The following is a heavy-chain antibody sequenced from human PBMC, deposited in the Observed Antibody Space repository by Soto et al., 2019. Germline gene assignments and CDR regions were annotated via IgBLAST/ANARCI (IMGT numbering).Heavy chain of an antibody. J-gene: IGHJ6*03. V-gene: IGHV1-8*01. CDR1: GYTFTTYD. D-gene: IGHD2-21*02. CDR3: ARVGLRSPLYYYYYMDV. Sequence: GASVKVSCKASGYTFTTYDIHWVRQATGQGLEWMGWMNPNNGNTGYAQRFQGRVTMTRNTSIGTAYMELSSLISEDTAVYYCARVGLRSPLYYYYYMDVWGKGTTVTVSS. CDR2: MNPNNGNT.